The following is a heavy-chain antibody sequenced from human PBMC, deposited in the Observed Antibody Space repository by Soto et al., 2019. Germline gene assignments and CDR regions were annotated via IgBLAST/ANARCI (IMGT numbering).Heavy chain of an antibody. CDR1: GGTRSGYY. D-gene: IGHD3-3*01. CDR3: AGGQRFPDWFDP. V-gene: IGHV4-4*07. J-gene: IGHJ5*02. Sequence: PSETLSLTCTVTGGTRSGYYWTWIRQSAGGGLQLFGRTYGNRPTNYNRPWRRRVTISRDRSMSHFSLRLRSVPAAETAVYDCAGGQRFPDWFDPWGQGTLVTVSS. CDR2: TYGNRPT.